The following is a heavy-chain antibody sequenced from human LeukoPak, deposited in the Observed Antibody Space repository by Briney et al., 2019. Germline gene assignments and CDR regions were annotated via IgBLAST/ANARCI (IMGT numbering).Heavy chain of an antibody. CDR3: ARAAATRHNEFDP. CDR2: IYYSGST. J-gene: IGHJ5*02. CDR1: GGSISSYY. V-gene: IGHV4-59*08. D-gene: IGHD6-13*01. Sequence: SDTLSLTCTVSGGSISSYYWSWIRQPPGKGLEWIGYIYYSGSTNYNPSLKSRVTISVDTTKNQFSLKLSSVTAADPAVYYCARAAATRHNEFDPWGQGTLVTVSS.